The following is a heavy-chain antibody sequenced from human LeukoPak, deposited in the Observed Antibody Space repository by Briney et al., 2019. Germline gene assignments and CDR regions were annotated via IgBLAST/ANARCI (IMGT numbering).Heavy chain of an antibody. D-gene: IGHD2-8*02. CDR1: GFTFSSFA. CDR3: AKPRTTGLGWAQFDY. J-gene: IGHJ4*02. Sequence: GGSLRLSCAASGFTFSSFAMTWVRQAPGKGLEWVSGFDGNGPNTYYADSVKGRWTISRDNSRNTLYLEMNSPRPEDTAIYYCAKPRTTGLGWAQFDYWGQGSLVTVSS. CDR2: FDGNGPNT. V-gene: IGHV3-23*01.